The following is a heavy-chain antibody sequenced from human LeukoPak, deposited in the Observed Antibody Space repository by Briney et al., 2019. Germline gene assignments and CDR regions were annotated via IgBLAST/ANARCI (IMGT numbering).Heavy chain of an antibody. CDR3: ARGPNYYYHMDV. V-gene: IGHV1-8*02. CDR1: GYTFTSYD. CDR2: LNPNSGNT. Sequence: ASVKVSCKASGYTFTSYDIKWVRQATGQGLEWMGWLNPNSGNTGYAQKFQGRVTVTRDTSISTAYMELTGLRSEETGVYYCARGPNYYYHMDVWGKGTTVTVSS. J-gene: IGHJ6*03.